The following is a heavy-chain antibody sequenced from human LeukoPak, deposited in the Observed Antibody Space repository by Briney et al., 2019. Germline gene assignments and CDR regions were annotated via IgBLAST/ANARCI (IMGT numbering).Heavy chain of an antibody. CDR1: GGSISSYY. Sequence: SETLSLTCTFSGGSISSYYWSWIRQPAGKGLEWIGHISTSGSTNYNPSLKSRVTISVDTSKNQFSLKLSSVTAADTAVYYCARRRLRYFDWSFDYWGQGTLVTVSS. CDR3: ARRRLRYFDWSFDY. D-gene: IGHD3-9*01. J-gene: IGHJ4*02. CDR2: ISTSGST. V-gene: IGHV4-4*07.